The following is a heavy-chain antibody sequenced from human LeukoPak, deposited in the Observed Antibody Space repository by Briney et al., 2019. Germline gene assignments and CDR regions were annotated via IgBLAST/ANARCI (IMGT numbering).Heavy chain of an antibody. V-gene: IGHV3-23*01. CDR3: AKGYDFWSGYLDY. D-gene: IGHD3-3*01. Sequence: PGGSLRLSCAASGFTFSSYAMSWVRQAPRKGLEWVSAISGSGGSTYYADSVKGRFTISRDNSKNTLYLQMNSLRAEDTAVYYCAKGYDFWSGYLDYWGQGTLVTVSS. J-gene: IGHJ4*02. CDR1: GFTFSSYA. CDR2: ISGSGGST.